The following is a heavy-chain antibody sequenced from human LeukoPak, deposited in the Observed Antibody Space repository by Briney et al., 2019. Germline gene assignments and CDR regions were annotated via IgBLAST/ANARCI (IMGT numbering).Heavy chain of an antibody. Sequence: AGGSLRLSCAASGFTFSSYEMNWVRQAPGKGLEWVSYISSSGSTIYYADSVKGRFTISRDNAKNSLYLQMNSLRAEDTAVYYCARGGIQLWLNNDYWGQGTLVTVSS. D-gene: IGHD5-18*01. J-gene: IGHJ4*02. V-gene: IGHV3-48*03. CDR3: ARGGIQLWLNNDY. CDR2: ISSSGSTI. CDR1: GFTFSSYE.